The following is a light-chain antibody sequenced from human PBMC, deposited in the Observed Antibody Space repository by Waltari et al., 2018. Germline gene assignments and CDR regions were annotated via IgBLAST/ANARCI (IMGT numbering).Light chain of an antibody. V-gene: IGKV3-15*01. J-gene: IGKJ1*01. CDR1: QSISTN. Sequence: EIVMTQSPTTLSASPGERVTLSCRASQSISTNLAWYQQKFGQAPRLLIYGASTTATGIPARFSGRGSGTEFTLTISGLQSEDFAVYYCQQYNDWPKTFGQGTTVEI. CDR3: QQYNDWPKT. CDR2: GAS.